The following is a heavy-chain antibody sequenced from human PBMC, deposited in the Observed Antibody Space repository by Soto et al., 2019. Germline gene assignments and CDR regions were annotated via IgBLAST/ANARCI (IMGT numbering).Heavy chain of an antibody. V-gene: IGHV3-11*01. J-gene: IGHJ1*01. Sequence: GGSLRLSCAASGFTFSDYYMSWIRQAPGKGLEWVSYISSSGSTIYYADSVKGRFTISRDNAKNSLYLQMNSLRAEDTAVYYCARVKGYCSGGSCSNWVEYFQHWGQGTLVTVSS. D-gene: IGHD2-15*01. CDR2: ISSSGSTI. CDR1: GFTFSDYY. CDR3: ARVKGYCSGGSCSNWVEYFQH.